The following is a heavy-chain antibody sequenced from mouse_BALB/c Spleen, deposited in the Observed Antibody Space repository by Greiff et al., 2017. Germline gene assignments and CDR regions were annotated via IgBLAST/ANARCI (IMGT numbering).Heavy chain of an antibody. CDR3: ARGNYGRAMDY. CDR2: SRNKANDYTT. J-gene: IGHJ4*01. D-gene: IGHD1-1*02. CDR1: GFTFSDFY. V-gene: IGHV7-1*02. Sequence: EVQGVESGGGLVQPGGSLRLSCATSGFTFSDFYMEWVRQPPGKRLEWIAASRNKANDYTTEYSASVKGRFIVSRDTSQSILYLQMNALRAEDTAIYYCARGNYGRAMDYWGQGTSVTVSS.